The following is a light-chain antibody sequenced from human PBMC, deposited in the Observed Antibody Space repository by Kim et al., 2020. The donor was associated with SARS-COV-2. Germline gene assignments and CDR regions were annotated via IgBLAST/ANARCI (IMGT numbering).Light chain of an antibody. CDR3: HSRDNNRNHVV. CDR1: SLINYY. V-gene: IGLV3-19*01. Sequence: ALGQTIRITCQGDSLINYYADWYQQKPGQAPVLVIFGKNIRPSGIPDRFSGSNSGNTASLTITGAQAEDEADYYCHSRDNNRNHVVFGGGTQLTVL. J-gene: IGLJ2*01. CDR2: GKN.